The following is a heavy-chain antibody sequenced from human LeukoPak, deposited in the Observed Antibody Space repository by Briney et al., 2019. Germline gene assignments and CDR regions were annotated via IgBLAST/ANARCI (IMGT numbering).Heavy chain of an antibody. CDR3: TAYCSSTSCYSAFDI. CDR1: GFTFSGSA. V-gene: IGHV3-73*01. J-gene: IGHJ3*02. CDR2: IRSKANSYAT. Sequence: GGPLKLSCAASGFTFSGSAMHWVRQASGKGLEWVGRIRSKANSYATAYAASVKGRFTISRDDSKNTAYLQMNSLKTEDTAVYYCTAYCSSTSCYSAFDIWGQGTMVTVSS. D-gene: IGHD2-2*02.